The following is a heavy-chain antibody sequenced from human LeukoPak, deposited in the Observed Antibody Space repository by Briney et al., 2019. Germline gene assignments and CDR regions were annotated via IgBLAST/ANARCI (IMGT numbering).Heavy chain of an antibody. D-gene: IGHD2-15*01. V-gene: IGHV3-21*01. J-gene: IGHJ2*01. CDR2: ISSSSSYI. CDR3: ARDPLRYCSGGSCYSEGNWYFDL. CDR1: GFTFSSYS. Sequence: PGGSLRLSCAASGFTFSSYSMNWVRQAPGKGLEWVSSISSSSSYIYYADSVKGRFTISRDNAKNSLYLQMNSLRAEDTAVYYCARDPLRYCSGGSCYSEGNWYFDLWGRGTLVTVSS.